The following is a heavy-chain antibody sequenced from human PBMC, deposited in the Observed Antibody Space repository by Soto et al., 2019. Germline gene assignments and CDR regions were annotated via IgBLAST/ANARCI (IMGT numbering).Heavy chain of an antibody. D-gene: IGHD2-15*01. CDR3: ARALRGVVVVAAREMDV. Sequence: QGQLQESGPGLVKPSETLSLTCSVSGGSISSDYWSWIRQPPGKGLEGIGYIDYTGSTNYNPSLKSRVTISVDTSKTQFSLNLRSVTAADTAVYYCARALRGVVVVAAREMDVWGQGTTVTVSS. J-gene: IGHJ6*02. CDR1: GGSISSDY. CDR2: IDYTGST. V-gene: IGHV4-59*01.